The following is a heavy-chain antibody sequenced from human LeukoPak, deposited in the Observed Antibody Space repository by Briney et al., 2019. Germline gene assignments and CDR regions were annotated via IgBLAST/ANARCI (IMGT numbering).Heavy chain of an antibody. Sequence: RASVKVSCMASGYTFTNYGIFWVRQAPGQGLEWMGWISAYSGNTNYAQKLQGRVTMTTETSTSTAYMELESLRSDDTAVYYCAISQGSYYDTSGYLGGDYWGQGTLVTVSS. CDR3: AISQGSYYDTSGYLGGDY. J-gene: IGHJ4*02. CDR2: ISAYSGNT. CDR1: GYTFTNYG. D-gene: IGHD3-22*01. V-gene: IGHV1-18*01.